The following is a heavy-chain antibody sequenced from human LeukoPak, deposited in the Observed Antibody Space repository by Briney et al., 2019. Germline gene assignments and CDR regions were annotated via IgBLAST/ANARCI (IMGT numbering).Heavy chain of an antibody. CDR1: GGSISSSSYY. J-gene: IGHJ4*02. CDR2: IYYSGST. V-gene: IGHV4-39*01. CDR3: ARQSVFLADYHDSSGYYYYFDY. Sequence: SETLSLTCTVSGGSISSSSYYWGWIRQPPGKGLEWIGSIYYSGSTYYNPSLKSRVTISVDTSKNQFSLKLSSVTAADTAVYYCARQSVFLADYHDSSGYYYYFDYWGQGTLVTVSS. D-gene: IGHD3-22*01.